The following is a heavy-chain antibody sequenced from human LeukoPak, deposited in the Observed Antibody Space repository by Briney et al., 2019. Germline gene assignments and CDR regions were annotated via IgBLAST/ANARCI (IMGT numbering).Heavy chain of an antibody. V-gene: IGHV3-74*01. Sequence: PGGSLRLSCAASGFTFSTYWMHWVRQAPGKGLVWVSRISSDGSNTNYADSVKGRFTISRDNAKNALYLQMNSLRAEDTAVYYCAKDLHYGSADYWGQGTLVTVSS. CDR1: GFTFSTYW. CDR3: AKDLHYGSADY. D-gene: IGHD3-10*01. J-gene: IGHJ4*02. CDR2: ISSDGSNT.